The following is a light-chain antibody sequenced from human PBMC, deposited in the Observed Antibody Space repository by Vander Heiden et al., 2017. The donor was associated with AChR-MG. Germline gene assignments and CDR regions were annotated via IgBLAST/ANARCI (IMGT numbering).Light chain of an antibody. V-gene: IGKV1-9*01. CDR1: QGISSY. CDR3: QQLNSHRG. CDR2: AAS. Sequence: TQLTQSPSSLSASVGDRVTITCRTSQGISSYLAWYQQKPGKAPKLLIYAASTLQSGVPSRFSGSGSGTDFTLTISSLQPEDFATYYWQQLNSHRGFGGGTKVEIK. J-gene: IGKJ4*01.